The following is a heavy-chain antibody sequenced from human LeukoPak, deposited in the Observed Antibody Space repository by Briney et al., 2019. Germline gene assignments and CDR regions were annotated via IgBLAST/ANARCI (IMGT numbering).Heavy chain of an antibody. V-gene: IGHV3-23*01. Sequence: PGGSLTLACAASGFFFSRYPMSWVRQAPGKGLEWVSSISGSGGYTYYADSVKGRFTISRDNSKNTLYLQMNSLRAEDTAVYYCAKAYDSGWSTYYWGQGTLVTVSS. CDR1: GFFFSRYP. CDR3: AKAYDSGWSTYY. D-gene: IGHD6-19*01. J-gene: IGHJ4*02. CDR2: ISGSGGYT.